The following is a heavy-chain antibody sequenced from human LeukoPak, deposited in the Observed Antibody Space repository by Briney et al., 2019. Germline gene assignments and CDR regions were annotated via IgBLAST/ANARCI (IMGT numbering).Heavy chain of an antibody. V-gene: IGHV3-64*04. CDR2: ISSNGGST. CDR1: GFTFSSYA. Sequence: GGSLRLSCSASGFTFSSYAMHWVRQAPGKGLEYVSAISSNGGSTYYADSVKGRFTISRDNAKSSLFLQMNSPRAEDTAVYYCARGQGLQLKSGSDYWGQGTLVTVSS. CDR3: ARGQGLQLKSGSDY. D-gene: IGHD5-24*01. J-gene: IGHJ4*02.